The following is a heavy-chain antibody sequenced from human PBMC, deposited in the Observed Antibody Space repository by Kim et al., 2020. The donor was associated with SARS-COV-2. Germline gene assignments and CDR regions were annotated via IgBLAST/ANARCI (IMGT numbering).Heavy chain of an antibody. CDR3: ARDHNPFAGSSGYYYSPYYYYYYGMDV. Sequence: GGSLRLSCAASGFTFSSYWMHWVRQAPGKGLVWVSRINSDGSSTSYADSVKGRFTISRDNAKNTLYLQMNSLRAEDTAVYYCARDHNPFAGSSGYYYSPYYYYYYGMDVWGQGTTVTVSS. J-gene: IGHJ6*02. CDR2: INSDGSST. D-gene: IGHD3-22*01. CDR1: GFTFSSYW. V-gene: IGHV3-74*01.